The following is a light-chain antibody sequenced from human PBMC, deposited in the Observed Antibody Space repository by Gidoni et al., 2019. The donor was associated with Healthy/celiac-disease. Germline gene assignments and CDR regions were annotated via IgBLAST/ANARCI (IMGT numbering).Light chain of an antibody. CDR3: QQRSNWPLT. Sequence: EIVLTQSPATLSLSPGERATLSCRASQSVSSYLAWNQQKPGQAPRLLIYDASNRATGIPARFSGSGSGTDFTLTISSLEPEDFAVYYCQQRSNWPLTFXGXTKVXIK. J-gene: IGKJ4*01. V-gene: IGKV3-11*01. CDR1: QSVSSY. CDR2: DAS.